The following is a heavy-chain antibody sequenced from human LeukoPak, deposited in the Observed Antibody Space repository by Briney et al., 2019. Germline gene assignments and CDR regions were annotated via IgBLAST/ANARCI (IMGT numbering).Heavy chain of an antibody. CDR2: INHSGST. J-gene: IGHJ4*02. Sequence: SETLSLTCAVYGGSFSGYYWSWIRQPPGKGLEWIGEINHSGSTNYNPSLKSRVTISVDTSKNQCSLNLSSVTAADTAVYYCARGGGNSRIDQWGQGSLVTVSS. CDR3: ARGGGNSRIDQ. CDR1: GGSFSGYY. V-gene: IGHV4-34*01. D-gene: IGHD3-16*01.